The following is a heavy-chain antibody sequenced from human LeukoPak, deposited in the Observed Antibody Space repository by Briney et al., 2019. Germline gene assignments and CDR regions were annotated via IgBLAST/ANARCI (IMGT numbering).Heavy chain of an antibody. CDR2: INHSGST. CDR1: GGSFSGYY. V-gene: IGHV4-34*01. D-gene: IGHD3-10*01. J-gene: IGHJ4*02. CDR3: ARERGIVGMVRGVKYPYYFDY. Sequence: SETLSLTCAVYGGSFSGYYWSWIRQPPGKGLEWIGEINHSGSTNYNPSLKSRVTISVDTSKNQFSLKLSSVTAADTAVYYCARERGIVGMVRGVKYPYYFDYWGQGTLVTVSS.